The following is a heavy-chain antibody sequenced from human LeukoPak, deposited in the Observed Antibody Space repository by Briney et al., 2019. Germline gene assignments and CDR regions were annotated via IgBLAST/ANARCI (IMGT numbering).Heavy chain of an antibody. CDR2: INPSGGST. D-gene: IGHD1-26*01. J-gene: IGHJ4*02. Sequence: ASVKVSCKASGYTFTSYYMHWVRQAPGQGLEWMGIINPSGGSTSYAQKFKGRVTMTRDTSTSTVYMELSSLRSEDTAVYYCAREKRDSGSYYYFDYWGQGTLVTVSS. CDR1: GYTFTSYY. V-gene: IGHV1-46*01. CDR3: AREKRDSGSYYYFDY.